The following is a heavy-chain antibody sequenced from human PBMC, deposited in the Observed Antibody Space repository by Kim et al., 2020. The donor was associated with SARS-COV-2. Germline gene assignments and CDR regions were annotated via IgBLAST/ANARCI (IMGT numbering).Heavy chain of an antibody. CDR3: AILEQQLEEVGLDY. D-gene: IGHD6-13*01. CDR2: INPNSGGT. J-gene: IGHJ4*02. CDR1: GYTLTGYY. V-gene: IGHV1-2*02. Sequence: ASVKVSCKASGYTLTGYYMHWVRQAPGQGLEWMGWINPNSGGTNYAQKFQGRVTMTRDTSISTAYMELSRLRSDDTAVYYCAILEQQLEEVGLDYWGQGTLVTVSS.